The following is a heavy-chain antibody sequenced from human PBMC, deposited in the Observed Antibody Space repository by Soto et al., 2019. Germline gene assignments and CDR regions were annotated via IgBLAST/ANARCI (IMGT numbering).Heavy chain of an antibody. J-gene: IGHJ4*02. CDR3: ARDLQLWHFDY. CDR1: GGSISSYY. Sequence: SETLSLTCTVSGGSISSYYWSWIRQPPGKGLEWIGYIYYSGSTNYNPSLKSRVTISVDTSKNQFSLKLSSVTAADTAVYYCARDLQLWHFDYWGQGTLVTVSS. D-gene: IGHD5-18*01. V-gene: IGHV4-59*01. CDR2: IYYSGST.